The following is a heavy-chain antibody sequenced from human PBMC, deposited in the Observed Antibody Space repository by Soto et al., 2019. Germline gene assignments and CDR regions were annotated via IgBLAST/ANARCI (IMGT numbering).Heavy chain of an antibody. CDR3: AKGRDEYSSAWFVD. J-gene: IGHJ5*02. CDR2: ISGSGRST. D-gene: IGHD6-19*01. V-gene: IGHV3-23*01. CDR1: GFTFNNYA. Sequence: PGGSLRLSCAASGFTFNNYAMTWVRQAPGKGLEWVSGISGSGRSTYYADSVKGLFTISRDNSKNTLYLQMNSLRDEDTALYSCAKGRDEYSSAWFVDWGQGTLVTVSS.